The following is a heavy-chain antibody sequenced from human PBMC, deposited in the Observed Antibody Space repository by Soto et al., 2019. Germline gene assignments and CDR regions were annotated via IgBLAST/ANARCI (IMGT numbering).Heavy chain of an antibody. Sequence: QVQLVESGGGVVQPGRSLRLSCVASGFTFSSYGMHWVRQAPGKGLEWVAVISYDGSNKYYADSVKGRFTISRDNSKNTLYLQMNSLRAEDTAVYYCAKVSAAADYWGQGTLVTVSS. CDR3: AKVSAAADY. D-gene: IGHD6-13*01. CDR1: GFTFSSYG. CDR2: ISYDGSNK. J-gene: IGHJ4*02. V-gene: IGHV3-30*18.